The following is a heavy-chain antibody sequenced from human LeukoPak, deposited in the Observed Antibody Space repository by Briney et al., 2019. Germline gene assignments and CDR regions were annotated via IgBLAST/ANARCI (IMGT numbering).Heavy chain of an antibody. CDR2: ISSSSSYI. CDR3: ASSLKTYYYDSSGYPPDY. CDR1: GFTFSSYS. J-gene: IGHJ4*02. V-gene: IGHV3-21*01. Sequence: GRSLRLSCAASGFTFSSYSMNWVRQAPGKGLEWVSSISSSSSYIYCADSVKGRFTISRDNAKNSLYLQMNSLRAEDTAVYYCASSLKTYYYDSSGYPPDYWGQGTLVTVSS. D-gene: IGHD3-22*01.